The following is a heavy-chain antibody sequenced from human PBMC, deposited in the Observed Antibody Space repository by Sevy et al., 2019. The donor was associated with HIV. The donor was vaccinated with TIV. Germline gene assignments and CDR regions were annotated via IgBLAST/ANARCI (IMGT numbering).Heavy chain of an antibody. J-gene: IGHJ6*04. V-gene: IGHV3-11*04. CDR1: EFSFSDYY. CDR3: AREGPVGGMDV. Sequence: GGSLRLSCAASEFSFSDYYMSWVRLSPGKGLEWVSYISFNGSHVYYIEAVKGRFTISRDNGRNSLYLQMNNLRVDDTSVYFCAREGPVGGMDVWGKGTTVTVSS. D-gene: IGHD2-2*01. CDR2: ISFNGSHV.